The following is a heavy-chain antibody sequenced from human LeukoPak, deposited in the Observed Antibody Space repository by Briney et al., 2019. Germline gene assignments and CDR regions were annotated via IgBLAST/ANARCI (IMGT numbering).Heavy chain of an antibody. Sequence: SETLSLACAVSGFSISSGYYWGWIRQPPGKGLEWIGSFYHSGNTYYNPSLKSRVTISVDTSKNHFSLKLSSVTAADTAVYYCAREVGIATTRDAFDIWGQGTMVTVSS. D-gene: IGHD1-1*01. J-gene: IGHJ3*02. CDR2: FYHSGNT. CDR3: AREVGIATTRDAFDI. CDR1: GFSISSGYY. V-gene: IGHV4-38-2*02.